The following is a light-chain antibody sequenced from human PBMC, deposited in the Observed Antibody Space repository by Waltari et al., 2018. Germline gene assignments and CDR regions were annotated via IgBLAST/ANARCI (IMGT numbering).Light chain of an antibody. V-gene: IGKV3-15*01. CDR1: QSVSSD. CDR3: QQYNKWPPGT. CDR2: GAS. J-gene: IGKJ1*01. Sequence: EVVLTQSPATLSVSLGEIATLSCRASQSVSSDLAWYQQTPGQAPRLIIHGASIRATGIPARFSGSGSGTEFTLTISSLQSEDSAVYYCQQYNKWPPGTFGQGTKVEIK.